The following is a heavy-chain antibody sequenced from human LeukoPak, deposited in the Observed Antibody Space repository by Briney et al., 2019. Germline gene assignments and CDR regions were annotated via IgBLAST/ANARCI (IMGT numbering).Heavy chain of an antibody. CDR2: IYHSGST. Sequence: NSSETLSLTCAVSGGSISSGGYSWSWIRQPPGKGLEWIGYIYHSGSTYYNPSLKSRVTISVDTSKNQFSLKLSSVTAADTAVYYCARENYEDAFDIWGQGTMVTVSS. CDR1: GGSISSGGYS. D-gene: IGHD1-7*01. CDR3: ARENYEDAFDI. V-gene: IGHV4-30-2*01. J-gene: IGHJ3*02.